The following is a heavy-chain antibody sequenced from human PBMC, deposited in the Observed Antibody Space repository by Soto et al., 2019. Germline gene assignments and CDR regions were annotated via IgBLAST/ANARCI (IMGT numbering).Heavy chain of an antibody. CDR1: GGSISSTESY. D-gene: IGHD2-15*01. CDR3: AKGGASSQWFAP. V-gene: IGHV4-31*03. J-gene: IGHJ5*02. CDR2: INYRGRT. Sequence: SETLSLTCSVSGGSISSTESYWSWNRQHPGKGPEWIAFINYRGRTSYNPSLRSRVTISGDTSKSQFSLNLTSVTAADTAVYYCAKGGASSQWFAPWGQGVLVTVSS.